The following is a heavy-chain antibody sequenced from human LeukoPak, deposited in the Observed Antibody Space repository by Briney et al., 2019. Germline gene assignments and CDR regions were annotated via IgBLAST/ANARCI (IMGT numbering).Heavy chain of an antibody. CDR3: ARLFGGVTTFDY. Sequence: GGSLRLSCAASGFTFGYFWMGWVRQAPGRGLQWVASMKGDGSLIHYVDSVKGRFTISRDNARSSLYLQMNSLRAEDTAIYFCARLFGGVTTFDYWGQGALVTVSS. CDR1: GFTFGYFW. V-gene: IGHV3-7*03. CDR2: MKGDGSLI. D-gene: IGHD2-8*02. J-gene: IGHJ4*02.